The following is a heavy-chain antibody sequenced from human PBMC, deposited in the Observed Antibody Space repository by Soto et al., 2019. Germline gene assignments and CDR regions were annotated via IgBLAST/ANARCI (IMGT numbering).Heavy chain of an antibody. CDR3: ARGDYGISY. D-gene: IGHD3-9*01. V-gene: IGHV3-66*01. CDR2: IYSDGSA. J-gene: IGHJ4*02. CDR1: GFTVSSNC. Sequence: EAQLVESGGGLVQPGGSLRLSCAASGFTVSSNCMNWVRQAPGKGLEWVSLIYSDGSAYYAGSVRGRFTISRDNSKNTLYLQMNSLRAEDTAVYYCARGDYGISYWGQGTLVTVSS.